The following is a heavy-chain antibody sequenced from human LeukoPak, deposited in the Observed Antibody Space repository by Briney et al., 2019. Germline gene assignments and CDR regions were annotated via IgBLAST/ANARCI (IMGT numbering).Heavy chain of an antibody. D-gene: IGHD3-22*01. V-gene: IGHV3-23*01. CDR2: ISGSGGST. CDR3: AKVPMIVPSYYFDY. J-gene: IGHJ4*02. Sequence: RGSLRLSCAASGFTFSSYAMSWVRQAPGKGLEWVSAISGSGGSTYYADSVKGRFTISRDNSKNTLYLQMNSLRAEDTAVYYCAKVPMIVPSYYFDYWGQGTLVTVSS. CDR1: GFTFSSYA.